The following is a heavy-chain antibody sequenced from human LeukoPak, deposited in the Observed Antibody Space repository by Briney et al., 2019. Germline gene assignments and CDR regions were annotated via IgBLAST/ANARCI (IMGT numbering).Heavy chain of an antibody. CDR3: ARGPSYGDHRPNWFDP. J-gene: IGHJ5*02. V-gene: IGHV3-7*01. CDR2: IKQDGSEK. D-gene: IGHD4-17*01. Sequence: QPGGSLRLSCAASGFTFSSYWMSWVRRAPGKGLERVANIKQDGSEKYYVDSVKGRFTISRDDAKNSLYLQMNSLRAEDTAVYYCARGPSYGDHRPNWFDPWGQGTLVTVSS. CDR1: GFTFSSYW.